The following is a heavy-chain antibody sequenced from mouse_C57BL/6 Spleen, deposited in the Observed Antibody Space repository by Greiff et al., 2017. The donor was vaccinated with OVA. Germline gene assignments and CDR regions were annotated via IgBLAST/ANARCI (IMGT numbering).Heavy chain of an antibody. D-gene: IGHD2-4*01. J-gene: IGHJ2*01. CDR3: ARLSYDDDEFGY. V-gene: IGHV1-69*01. CDR1: GYTFTSYW. Sequence: VQLQQPGAELVMPGASVKLSCKASGYTFTSYWMHWVKQRPGQGLEWIGEIDPSDSYTNYNQKFKGKSTLTVDKSSSTAYMQLSSLTSEDAAVYDCARLSYDDDEFGYWGQGTPLTVSS. CDR2: IDPSDSYT.